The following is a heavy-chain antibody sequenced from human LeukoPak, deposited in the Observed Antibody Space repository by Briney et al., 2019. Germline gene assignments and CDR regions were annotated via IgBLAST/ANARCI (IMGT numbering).Heavy chain of an antibody. CDR2: IYYSGST. CDR3: ARWDQNWFDP. J-gene: IGHJ5*02. CDR1: GGSISSYY. Sequence: SETLSLTCTVSGGSISSYYWSWIRQPPGKGLEWIGYIYYSGSTNYNPSLKSRVTISVDTSKNQFSLKLSSATAADTAVYYCARWDQNWFDPWGQGTLVTVSS. V-gene: IGHV4-59*01. D-gene: IGHD1-26*01.